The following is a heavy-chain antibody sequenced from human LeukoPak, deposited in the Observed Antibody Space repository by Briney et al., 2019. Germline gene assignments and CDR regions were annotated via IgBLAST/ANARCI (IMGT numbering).Heavy chain of an antibody. CDR3: ARGIGTSYESSRDAFDI. D-gene: IGHD3-22*01. J-gene: IGHJ3*02. CDR1: AGSINSDDYY. Sequence: PSETLSLTCTVSAGSINSDDYYWSWIRQPAGKGLEWIGRIYSPGTNYNYNPSLKSRVTISIDTSKNHFSLKLTSVTAGDTAVYYCARGIGTSYESSRDAFDIWGQGTMVTVSS. CDR2: IYSPGT. V-gene: IGHV4-61*02.